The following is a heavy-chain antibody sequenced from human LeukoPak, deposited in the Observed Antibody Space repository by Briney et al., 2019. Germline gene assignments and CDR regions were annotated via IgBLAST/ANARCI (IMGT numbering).Heavy chain of an antibody. D-gene: IGHD5-18*01. V-gene: IGHV4-59*01. CDR3: AREGVDTAMALSY. CDR1: GGSISSYY. J-gene: IGHJ4*02. CDR2: IYYSGST. Sequence: KPSETLSLTCTVSGGSISSYYWSWIRQPPGKGLEWIGYIYYSGSTNYNPSLKSRVTISVDTSKNHFSLKLSSVTAADTAVYYCAREGVDTAMALSYWGQGTLVTVSS.